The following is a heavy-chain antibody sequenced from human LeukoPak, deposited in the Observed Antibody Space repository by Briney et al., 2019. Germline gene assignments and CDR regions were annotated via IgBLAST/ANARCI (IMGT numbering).Heavy chain of an antibody. V-gene: IGHV3-30*04. Sequence: GGSLRLSCAASGFAFSSYAMHWVRQAPGKGLEWVAIISYDGIIEDYSDSVKGRFSISGDNSKNTLYLQMNSLRVEDTAVYYCAKAGRGGAITMVRGVKGDYYYMDVWGKGTTVTISS. CDR3: AKAGRGGAITMVRGVKGDYYYMDV. CDR2: ISYDGIIE. CDR1: GFAFSSYA. D-gene: IGHD3-10*01. J-gene: IGHJ6*03.